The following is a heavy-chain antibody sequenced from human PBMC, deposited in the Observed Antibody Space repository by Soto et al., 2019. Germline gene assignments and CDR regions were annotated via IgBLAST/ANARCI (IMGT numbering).Heavy chain of an antibody. CDR3: ARTLYSYGPRFDY. Sequence: SETLSLTCAVSGGSISSGGYSWSWIRQPPGKGLEWIGYIYHSGSTYYNPSLKSRVTISVDTSKNQFSLKLSSVTAADTAVYYCARTLYSYGPRFDYWGQGTLVTVS. V-gene: IGHV4-30-2*02. D-gene: IGHD5-18*01. CDR2: IYHSGST. CDR1: GGSISSGGYS. J-gene: IGHJ4*02.